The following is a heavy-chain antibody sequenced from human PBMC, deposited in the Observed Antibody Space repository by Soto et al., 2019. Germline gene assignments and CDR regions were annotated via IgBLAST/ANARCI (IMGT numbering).Heavy chain of an antibody. CDR2: VYSGDIA. CDR3: AREVMTSVTRGWFDP. J-gene: IGHJ5*02. CDR1: GGSLNSGGYF. V-gene: IGHV4-31*03. Sequence: QVQLQESGPGLVRPSQTLSLTGTVSGGSLNSGGYFWSWIRQVPGKGLEWIGYVYSGDIAYYNPSLQIRVTISLDTSKKQFSLTLTSVTAADTAIYFCAREVMTSVTRGWFDPWGQGTLVTVSS. D-gene: IGHD4-17*01.